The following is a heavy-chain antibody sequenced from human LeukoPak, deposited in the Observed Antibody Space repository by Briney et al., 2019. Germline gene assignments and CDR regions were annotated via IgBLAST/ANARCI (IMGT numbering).Heavy chain of an antibody. CDR1: GFTFSSYS. D-gene: IGHD3-10*01. Sequence: PGGSLRLSCAASGFTFSSYSMNWVRQAPGKGLEWVSYISSSSSTIYYADSVKGRFTISRDNAKNSLYLQMNSLRAEDTAVYYCARDWSGYYYGSGSYTCPDYWGQGTLVTVSS. J-gene: IGHJ4*02. V-gene: IGHV3-48*01. CDR3: ARDWSGYYYGSGSYTCPDY. CDR2: ISSSSSTI.